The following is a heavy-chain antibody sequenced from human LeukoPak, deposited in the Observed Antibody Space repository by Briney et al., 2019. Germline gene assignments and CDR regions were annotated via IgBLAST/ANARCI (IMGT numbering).Heavy chain of an antibody. D-gene: IGHD3-22*01. J-gene: IGHJ4*02. CDR2: IYIGGDT. CDR3: ARAAYDSSGYLTL. CDR1: GLSVSSNY. Sequence: PGGSLRLSCAASGLSVSSNYMSWVRQAPGKGLEWVSIIYIGGDTYYADSVKGRFTISRDNSKNTLYLQMNSLRVEDTAVYYCARAAYDSSGYLTLWGQGTLVTVSS. V-gene: IGHV3-53*01.